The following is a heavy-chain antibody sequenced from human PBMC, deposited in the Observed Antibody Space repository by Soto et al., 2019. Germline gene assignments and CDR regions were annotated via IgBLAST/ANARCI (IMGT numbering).Heavy chain of an antibody. CDR2: VYYSGST. CDR3: ARVSPGIPGYNEVWYFDY. J-gene: IGHJ4*02. D-gene: IGHD6-25*01. CDR1: GDSVSSGTYF. Sequence: ETLSLTCTVSGDSVSSGTYFWSWIRQPPGKGLGWIGYVYYSGSTNYNPTLKSRLTMTRDTSISTAYMELSRLRSDDTAVYYCARVSPGIPGYNEVWYFDYWGQGTLVNVSS. V-gene: IGHV4-61*01.